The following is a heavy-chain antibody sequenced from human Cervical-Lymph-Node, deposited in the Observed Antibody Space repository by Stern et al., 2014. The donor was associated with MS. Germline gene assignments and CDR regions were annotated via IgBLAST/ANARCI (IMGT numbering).Heavy chain of an antibody. CDR2: SRNKANSYAT. D-gene: IGHD3-10*01. CDR1: GFTFSGHY. Sequence: EMQLVESGGGLVQPGGSLRLSCAASGFTFSGHYMDWVRQAPGKGLEWVGRSRNKANSYATHYAASVKGRFTISRDDSKNSVLLQMNSLRTEDTAVYYCTLNDLLWFGELIPRWGQGTLVTVSS. CDR3: TLNDLLWFGELIPR. J-gene: IGHJ4*02. V-gene: IGHV3-72*01.